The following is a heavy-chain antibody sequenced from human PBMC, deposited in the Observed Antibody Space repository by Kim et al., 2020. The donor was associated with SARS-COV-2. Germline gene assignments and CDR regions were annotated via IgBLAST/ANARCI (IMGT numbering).Heavy chain of an antibody. D-gene: IGHD3-10*01. CDR3: ARDRYYYGSGSYDY. V-gene: IGHV1-2*07. J-gene: IGHJ4*02. Sequence: ADKFQGRVTMTRDTSISTAYMELSRLRSDDTAVYYCARDRYYYGSGSYDYWGQGTLVTVSS.